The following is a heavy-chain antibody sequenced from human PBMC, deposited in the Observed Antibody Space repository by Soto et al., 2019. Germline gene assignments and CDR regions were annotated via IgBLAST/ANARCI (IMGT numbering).Heavy chain of an antibody. J-gene: IGHJ3*02. V-gene: IGHV3-23*01. Sequence: EVQLLESGGGLVQSGGSLRLSCEAYGFTFIRDVMSWVRQAPGKGLEWVSAISGSSSTIYYADSVKGRFTISRDNSRSTVCLQMNSVRVEDTEVCFCARVGDTFEIWGQGTMVTVSS. D-gene: IGHD2-15*01. CDR2: ISGSSSTI. CDR1: GFTFIRDV. CDR3: ARVGDTFEI.